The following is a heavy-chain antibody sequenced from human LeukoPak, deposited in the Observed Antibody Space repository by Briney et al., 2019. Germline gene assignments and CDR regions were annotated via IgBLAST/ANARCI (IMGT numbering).Heavy chain of an antibody. CDR3: ARVDSSLLYYYYMDV. Sequence: SETLSLTCTVSGYSISSGYYWGWIRQPPGKGLEWIGSIYHSGSTYYNPSLKSRVTISVDTSKNQFSLKLSSVTAADTAVYYCARVDSSLLYYYYMDVWGKGTTVTVSS. V-gene: IGHV4-38-2*02. D-gene: IGHD3-22*01. J-gene: IGHJ6*03. CDR2: IYHSGST. CDR1: GYSISSGYY.